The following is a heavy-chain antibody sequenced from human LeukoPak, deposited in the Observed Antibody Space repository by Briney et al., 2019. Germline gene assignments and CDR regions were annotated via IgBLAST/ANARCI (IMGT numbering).Heavy chain of an antibody. Sequence: ASVKVSCKASGYTFTSYGISWVRQAPGQGLEWMGWISGYNGKTNYAQKLQGRVTMTTDTSTTTAYMELRSLRSDDTAVYYCARRGYPVYYYYMDVWGKGTTVTISS. CDR2: ISGYNGKT. V-gene: IGHV1-18*01. D-gene: IGHD5-12*01. J-gene: IGHJ6*03. CDR1: GYTFTSYG. CDR3: ARRGYPVYYYYMDV.